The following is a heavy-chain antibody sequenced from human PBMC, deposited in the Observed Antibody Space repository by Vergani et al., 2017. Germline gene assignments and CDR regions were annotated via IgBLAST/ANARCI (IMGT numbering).Heavy chain of an antibody. V-gene: IGHV3-7*01. CDR2: IKKDGGET. D-gene: IGHD2-21*01. CDR1: GFTFSSYW. Sequence: EVQLVESGGGLVQPGGSLRLSCAASGFTFSSYWMSWVRQAPGKGLEWVANIKKDGGETYYVDSVKGRFTISRDNAKKSLYLQMNSLRASDTDVYYSASDRTRLVVIAICSLDIWGQGTLVTVSS. CDR3: ASDRTRLVVIAICSLDI. J-gene: IGHJ4*02.